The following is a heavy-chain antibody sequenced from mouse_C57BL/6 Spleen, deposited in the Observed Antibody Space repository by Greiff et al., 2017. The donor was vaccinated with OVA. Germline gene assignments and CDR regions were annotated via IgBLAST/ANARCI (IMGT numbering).Heavy chain of an antibody. V-gene: IGHV1-82*01. Sequence: QVQLQQSGPELVKPGASVKISCKASGYAFSSSWMNWVKQRPGKGLEWIGRIYPGDGDTNYNGKFKGKATLTADKSSSTAYMRLSSLTSEDSAVYCCARALYYGNYGAMYYWGQGTSVTVSS. CDR1: GYAFSSSW. D-gene: IGHD2-1*01. J-gene: IGHJ4*01. CDR2: IYPGDGDT. CDR3: ARALYYGNYGAMYY.